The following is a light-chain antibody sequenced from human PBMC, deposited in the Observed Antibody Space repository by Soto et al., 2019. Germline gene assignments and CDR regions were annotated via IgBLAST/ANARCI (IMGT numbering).Light chain of an antibody. CDR2: DVS. CDR1: SSDVGGYNY. CDR3: SSYTSSSTPPYV. J-gene: IGLJ1*01. V-gene: IGLV2-14*01. Sequence: QSVLTQPASVSGSPGPSITISCTGTSSDVGGYNYVSWYQQHPGKAPKLMIYDVSNGPSGVSNRFSGSKSGNTASLTISGLQAEDEADYYCSSYTSSSTPPYVFGTGTKLTVL.